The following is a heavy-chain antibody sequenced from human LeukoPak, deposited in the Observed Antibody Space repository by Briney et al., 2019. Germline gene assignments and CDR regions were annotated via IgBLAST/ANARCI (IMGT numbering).Heavy chain of an antibody. CDR3: ARRRYYDGSGYLE. CDR2: IYYSGRT. V-gene: IGHV4-39*01. Sequence: SETLSLTCSVSGDSVSRSDSYWDWIRQPPGKGLEWIGTIYYSGRTYYSPSLKSRVTMSVDPSNNQFSLNLRSVTAADTAFYYCARRRYYDGSGYLEWGQGTLLSVSS. J-gene: IGHJ1*01. CDR1: GDSVSRSDSY. D-gene: IGHD3-22*01.